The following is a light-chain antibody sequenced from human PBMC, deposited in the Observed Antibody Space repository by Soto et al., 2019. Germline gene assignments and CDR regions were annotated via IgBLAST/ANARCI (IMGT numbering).Light chain of an antibody. Sequence: QSALTQPASVSGSPGQSITISCTETSSDVGTYNYVSWYQHHPGEAPKLIIYEVSYRPSGVSNRFSGSKSGSTASLTISGLQAEDESDYYCSSFSSTTTYVFGTGTKVTVL. J-gene: IGLJ1*01. CDR1: SSDVGTYNY. CDR3: SSFSSTTTYV. V-gene: IGLV2-14*01. CDR2: EVS.